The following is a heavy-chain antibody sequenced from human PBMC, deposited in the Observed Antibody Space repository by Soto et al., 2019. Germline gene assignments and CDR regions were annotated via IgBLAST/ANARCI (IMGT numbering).Heavy chain of an antibody. D-gene: IGHD4-17*01. CDR2: ISSSGSTI. Sequence: EVQLVESGGGLVQPGGSLRLSCAASGFTFSSYEMNWVRQAPGKGLEWVSYISSSGSTIYYADSVKGRFTISRDNAKNSLYLHMNSLRAEDTAVYYCERVNGDYGDYGGYWGQGTLVTVSS. CDR3: ERVNGDYGDYGGY. CDR1: GFTFSSYE. J-gene: IGHJ4*02. V-gene: IGHV3-48*03.